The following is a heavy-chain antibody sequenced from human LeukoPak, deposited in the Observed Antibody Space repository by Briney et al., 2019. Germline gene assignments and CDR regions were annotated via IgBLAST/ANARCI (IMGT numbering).Heavy chain of an antibody. J-gene: IGHJ4*02. CDR1: GGSISSSSYY. D-gene: IGHD3-22*01. CDR2: IYYSGST. Sequence: PSETLSLTCTASGGSISSSSYYWGWIRQPPGKGLEWIGSIYYSGSTYYNPSLKSRVTISADTSKNQFSLKLSSVTAADTAVYYCARNYYDSSGYYYWGQGTLVTVSS. V-gene: IGHV4-39*07. CDR3: ARNYYDSSGYYY.